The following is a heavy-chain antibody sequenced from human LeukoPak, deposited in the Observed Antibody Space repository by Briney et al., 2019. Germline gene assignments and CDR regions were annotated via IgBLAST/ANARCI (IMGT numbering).Heavy chain of an antibody. D-gene: IGHD3-10*01. J-gene: IGHJ6*02. CDR2: ISFDGSNK. Sequence: GGSLRLSCAASGFTFSYYGFHWVRQAPGKGLEWVAAISFDGSNKYYADSVKGRFTISRDNAKKSLYLQMNGLRVEDTAFYYCTKDLTPGGADVWGQGTTVTVSS. V-gene: IGHV3-30-3*02. CDR1: GFTFSYYG. CDR3: TKDLTPGGADV.